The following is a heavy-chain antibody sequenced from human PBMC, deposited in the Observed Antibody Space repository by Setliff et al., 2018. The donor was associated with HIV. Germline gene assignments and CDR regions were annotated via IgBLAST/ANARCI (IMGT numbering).Heavy chain of an antibody. CDR2: IKQDGSEK. V-gene: IGHV3-7*01. CDR3: ARGRWYFDY. Sequence: GGSLRLSWAAPGFTFSSSWMNWVRQAPGKGLEWVANIKQDGSEKYYVDSVRGRFTISRDDAQNSLFLQMNSLRAEDTAVSYCARGRWYFDYWGQGTLVTVSS. J-gene: IGHJ4*02. D-gene: IGHD2-15*01. CDR1: GFTFSSSW.